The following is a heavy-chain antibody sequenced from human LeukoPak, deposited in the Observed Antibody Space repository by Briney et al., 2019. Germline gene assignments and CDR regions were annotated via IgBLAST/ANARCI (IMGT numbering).Heavy chain of an antibody. D-gene: IGHD6-19*01. CDR1: GGSISSGSFY. V-gene: IGHV4-39*07. Sequence: SETLSLTCTVSGGSISSGSFYWGWIRQPPGKGLEWIGSFYYSGNTYYNPSLRGRVTISIGTSKSQFSLKLMSVTAADTAVYYCARAYSSGWPDAFDIWGQGTMVTVSS. CDR3: ARAYSSGWPDAFDI. J-gene: IGHJ3*02. CDR2: FYYSGNT.